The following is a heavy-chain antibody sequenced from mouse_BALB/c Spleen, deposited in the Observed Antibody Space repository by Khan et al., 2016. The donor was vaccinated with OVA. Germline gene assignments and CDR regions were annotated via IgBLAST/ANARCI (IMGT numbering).Heavy chain of an antibody. CDR1: GYTFTSYR. D-gene: IGHD1-1*01. V-gene: IGHV1S81*02. J-gene: IGHJ2*01. Sequence: QVQLQQPGAELVKAGASVKMSCKASGYTFTSYRMHWVKQRLGQGLERFAETNPTNGRTYYNEKLKSKATMTVDKHYSTAYMLLSGPTFVDSAVYCCARIKKIVATYCDYWGRGTTLTVSS. CDR3: ARIKKIVATYCDY. CDR2: TNPTNGRT.